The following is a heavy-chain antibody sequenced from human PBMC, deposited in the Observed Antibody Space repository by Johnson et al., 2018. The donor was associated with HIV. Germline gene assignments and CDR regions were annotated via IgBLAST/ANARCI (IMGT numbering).Heavy chain of an antibody. CDR1: GFTFSSYA. CDR2: ISYDGSNK. D-gene: IGHD6-13*01. V-gene: IGHV3-30-3*01. J-gene: IGHJ3*02. CDR3: ARGAAAGSGAFDI. Sequence: QVQLVESGGGLVQPGGSLRLSCAASGFTFSSYAMHWVRQAPGKGLEWVAVISYDGSNKYYADSVKGRFTISRDNSKNTLYLQMNSLRAEDTAVYYCARGAAAGSGAFDIWGQGTMVTVSS.